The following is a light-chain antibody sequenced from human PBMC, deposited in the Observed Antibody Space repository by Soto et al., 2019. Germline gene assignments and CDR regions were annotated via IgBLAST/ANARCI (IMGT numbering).Light chain of an antibody. V-gene: IGLV2-14*01. Sequence: QSALTQPASVSASPGQSITISCTGTSSDIGAYHSVSWYQQHPGKAPQLIIYDVSYRPSGISSRFSGSKSGNTASLTISGLQADDDADYFCASYTTARVRVFGGGTKLTVL. CDR1: SSDIGAYHS. CDR3: ASYTTARVRV. J-gene: IGLJ2*01. CDR2: DVS.